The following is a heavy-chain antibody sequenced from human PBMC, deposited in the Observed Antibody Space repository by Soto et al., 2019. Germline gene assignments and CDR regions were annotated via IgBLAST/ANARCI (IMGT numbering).Heavy chain of an antibody. CDR3: ARDVPHYDSSGYQYNWFDP. CDR1: GGTFISYA. J-gene: IGHJ5*02. Sequence: SVEVSCKASGGTFISYAISWVRQAPGQGLEWMGGIIPIFGTANYAQKFQGRVTITADESTSTAYMELSSLRSEDTAVYYCARDVPHYDSSGYQYNWFDPWGQGTLVTVSS. D-gene: IGHD3-22*01. V-gene: IGHV1-69*13. CDR2: IIPIFGTA.